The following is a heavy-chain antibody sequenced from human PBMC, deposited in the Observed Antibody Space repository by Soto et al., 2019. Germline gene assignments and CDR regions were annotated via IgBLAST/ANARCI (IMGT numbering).Heavy chain of an antibody. J-gene: IGHJ4*02. CDR1: GGTFSSYA. Sequence: QVQLVQSGAEVKKPGSSVKVSCKASGGTFSSYAISWVRQAPGQGLEWMGGIIPIFGTANYAQKFQGRVTITADQSTSTAYLELSSLRSEGTAVYYCARAGYGDYDPASYFDFWGQGTLVTVSS. V-gene: IGHV1-69*12. CDR3: ARAGYGDYDPASYFDF. CDR2: IIPIFGTA. D-gene: IGHD4-17*01.